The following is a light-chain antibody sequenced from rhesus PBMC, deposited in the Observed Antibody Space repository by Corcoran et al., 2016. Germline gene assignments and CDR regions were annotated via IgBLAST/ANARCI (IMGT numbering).Light chain of an antibody. Sequence: DIQMTQSPSSVSASVGDRVTITCRASQGISSYFAWYQQKPGKAPKLLIVYVTPLKSGVPSIVSGGGSGKEFTLPISSLQPEDFATYYCQQYNTLPFTFGPGTRLDIK. CDR3: QQYNTLPFT. J-gene: IGKJ3*01. CDR2: YVT. CDR1: QGISSY. V-gene: IGKV1-25*01.